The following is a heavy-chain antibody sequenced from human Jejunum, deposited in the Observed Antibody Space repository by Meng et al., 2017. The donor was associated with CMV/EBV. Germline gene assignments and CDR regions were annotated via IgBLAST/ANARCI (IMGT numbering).Heavy chain of an antibody. V-gene: IGHV7-4-1*02. CDR3: ARGGNPEYGDYTY. J-gene: IGHJ4*02. CDR1: GYRFIIYA. D-gene: IGHD4-17*01. Sequence: ASGYRFIIYALNWVRQAPGQGLEWMGWINTNTGNPTYAQGLTGRFVFSLDSSVSTAYLQISNLKAEDTAVYYCARGGNPEYGDYTYWGQGTLVTVSS. CDR2: INTNTGNP.